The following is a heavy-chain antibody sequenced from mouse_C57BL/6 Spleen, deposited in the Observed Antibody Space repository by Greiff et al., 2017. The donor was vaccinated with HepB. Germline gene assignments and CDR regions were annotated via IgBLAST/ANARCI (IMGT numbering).Heavy chain of an antibody. V-gene: IGHV1-61*01. CDR1: GYTFTSYW. Sequence: VQLQQPGAELVRPGSSVKLSCKASGYTFTSYWMDWVKQRPGQGLEWIGNIYPSDSETHYNQKFKDKATLTVDKSSSTAYMQLSSLTSEDSAVFYCARWGIYDGYYDYAMDYWGQGTSVTVSS. D-gene: IGHD2-3*01. CDR2: IYPSDSET. J-gene: IGHJ4*01. CDR3: ARWGIYDGYYDYAMDY.